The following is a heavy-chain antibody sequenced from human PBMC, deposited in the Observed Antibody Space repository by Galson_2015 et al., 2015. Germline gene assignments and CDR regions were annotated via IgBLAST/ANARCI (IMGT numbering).Heavy chain of an antibody. CDR1: GFTFSTYW. CDR2: INRDESER. Sequence: SLRLSCAASGFTFSTYWMSWVRQAPGKGLEWVANINRDESERYYVDSVKGRFTISRDNAKNSLYLQMNSLRAEDTAVYYCAGEVGDAFDIWGQGTMVTVSS. CDR3: AGEVGDAFDI. V-gene: IGHV3-7*04. J-gene: IGHJ3*02.